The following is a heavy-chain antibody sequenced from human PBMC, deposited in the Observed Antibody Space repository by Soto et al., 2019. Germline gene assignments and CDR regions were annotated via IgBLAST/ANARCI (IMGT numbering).Heavy chain of an antibody. J-gene: IGHJ4*02. CDR2: IDYSAVT. CDR3: ARDSFPPYSSSSTGFDS. V-gene: IGHV4-59*01. CDR1: GSSISSYY. D-gene: IGHD6-6*01. Sequence: QVHLQESGPGLVEPSETLSLTCSVSGSSISSYYWSWIRQPPGKGLEWIGCIDYSAVTNFSPSLKSRVTMSVDPSKKQFSLKLTSVTAADTAVYYCARDSFPPYSSSSTGFDSWGQGALVTVSS.